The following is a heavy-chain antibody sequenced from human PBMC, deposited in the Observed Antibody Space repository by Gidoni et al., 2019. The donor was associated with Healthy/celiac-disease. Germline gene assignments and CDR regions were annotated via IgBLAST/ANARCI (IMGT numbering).Heavy chain of an antibody. J-gene: IGHJ4*02. CDR3: ATCPSGYSRPGDY. CDR2: IGGSGGST. V-gene: IGHV3-23*01. D-gene: IGHD6-13*01. Sequence: EEQLFGSGGDMVHHGGYLRRSLDASGYTFRSYAMSWVRPAPGKGLEVVSAIGGSGGSTYYADSVKGRFTISRDNSKNTLYLQMNSLRAEDTAVYYCATCPSGYSRPGDYWGQGTLVTVSS. CDR1: GYTFRSYA.